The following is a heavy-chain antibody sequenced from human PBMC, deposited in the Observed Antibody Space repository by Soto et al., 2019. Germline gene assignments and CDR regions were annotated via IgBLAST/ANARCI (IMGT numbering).Heavy chain of an antibody. CDR3: ARRYYYDSSGYWGDAFDI. Sequence: GGSLRLSCAASGFTFSSYWMSWVRQAPGKGLEWVANIKQDGSEEYYVDSVKGRFTISRDNAKNSLYLQMNSLRAEDTAVYYCARRYYYDSSGYWGDAFDIWGQGTMVTVSS. J-gene: IGHJ3*02. D-gene: IGHD3-22*01. CDR2: IKQDGSEE. CDR1: GFTFSSYW. V-gene: IGHV3-7*01.